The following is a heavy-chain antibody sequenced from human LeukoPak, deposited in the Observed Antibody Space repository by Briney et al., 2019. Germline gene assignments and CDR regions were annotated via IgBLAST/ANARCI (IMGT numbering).Heavy chain of an antibody. CDR3: ASIGYYCSGGSCYFTPFDY. Sequence: SDTLSLTCAVSGGSISSSNWWSWVRQPPGNGLEWIGEIYHSGSTKYNPSLKSRVTISVDTSKNQFSLKLSSVTAADTAVYYCASIGYYCSGGSCYFTPFDYWGQGTLVTVSS. CDR2: IYHSGST. CDR1: GGSISSSNW. J-gene: IGHJ4*02. D-gene: IGHD2-15*01. V-gene: IGHV4-4*02.